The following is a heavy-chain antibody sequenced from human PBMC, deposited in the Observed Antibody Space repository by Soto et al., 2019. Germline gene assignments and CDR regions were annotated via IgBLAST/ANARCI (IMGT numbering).Heavy chain of an antibody. J-gene: IGHJ6*02. CDR1: GFTFSSYG. Sequence: QVQLVESGGGVVQPGRSLRLSCAASGFTFSSYGMHWVRQAPGKGLEWVAVIWYDGSNKYYADSVKGRFTISRDNSKNTLYLQMNGLRAEDTAVYYCARALAAADYCYGMDVWGQGTTVTVSS. CDR2: IWYDGSNK. CDR3: ARALAAADYCYGMDV. V-gene: IGHV3-33*01. D-gene: IGHD6-13*01.